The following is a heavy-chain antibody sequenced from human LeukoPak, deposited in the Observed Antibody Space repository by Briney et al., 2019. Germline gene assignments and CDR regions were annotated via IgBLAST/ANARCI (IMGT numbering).Heavy chain of an antibody. V-gene: IGHV1-2*06. CDR2: INPNSGGT. CDR1: GYTFTGYY. D-gene: IGHD5-24*01. J-gene: IGHJ3*02. CDR3: ARDPRAHDAFDI. Sequence: ASVKVSCKASGYTFTGYYMHWVRQAPGRGLEWMGRINPNSGGTNYARKFQGRVTMTRDTSISTAYMELSRLRSDDTAVYYCARDPRAHDAFDIWGQGTMVTVSS.